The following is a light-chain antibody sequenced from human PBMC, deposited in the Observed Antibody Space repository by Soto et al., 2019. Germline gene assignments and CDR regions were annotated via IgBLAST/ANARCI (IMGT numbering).Light chain of an antibody. Sequence: IEMSQSPATLSVSKGERVTLPCRASQSISRNLAWYQQKPGQAPRLLIYAASTRATGLPARFSGSGSGTDFTLTISSLEPEDFAVYYCQQYGSSELTFGGGTNVDIK. J-gene: IGKJ4*01. V-gene: IGKV3-15*01. CDR2: AAS. CDR3: QQYGSSELT. CDR1: QSISRN.